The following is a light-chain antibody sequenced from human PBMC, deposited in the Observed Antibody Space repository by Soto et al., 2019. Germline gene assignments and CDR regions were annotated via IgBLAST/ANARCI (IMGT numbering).Light chain of an antibody. Sequence: QSALTQPASVSGSPGQSITISCTGTSSDIGTYNSVSWYQQHAGKVPKLMIYDVTNRPSGVSDRLSGSKSGNTASLTISGLQGEDEADYYCTSYTPRSTLVFGGGTQLTVL. CDR3: TSYTPRSTLV. CDR1: SSDIGTYNS. V-gene: IGLV2-14*01. CDR2: DVT. J-gene: IGLJ2*01.